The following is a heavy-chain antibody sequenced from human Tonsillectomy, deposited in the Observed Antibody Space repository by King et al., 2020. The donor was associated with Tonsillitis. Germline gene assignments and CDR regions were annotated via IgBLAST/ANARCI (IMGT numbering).Heavy chain of an antibody. CDR1: GFTFSYAW. CDR2: IKTKSDGDTT. J-gene: IGHJ5*02. D-gene: IGHD2-2*01. CDR3: PTDCSNTRCYGWAWFGT. Sequence: VQLVESGGGLVKPGGSLRLSCAASGFTFSYAWMSWVRQAPGKGLQWVGHIKTKSDGDTTDYAAPVKGRFTISRDDSKNTLYLQMNSLKTEDTAVYYCPTDCSNTRCYGWAWFGTWGQGSLVTVSS. V-gene: IGHV3-15*01.